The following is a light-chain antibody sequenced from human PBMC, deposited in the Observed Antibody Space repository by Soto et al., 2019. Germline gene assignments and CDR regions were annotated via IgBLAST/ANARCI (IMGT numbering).Light chain of an antibody. CDR1: SSNIRSNT. V-gene: IGLV1-44*01. Sequence: QPVLTQPPSASGTPGQTVTIPCSGSSSNIRSNTVNWYQHLPGTAPKLLIYSNDQRPSGVPDRFSGSKSGTSASLAISGLQYEDEADYYCAAWDERSGHVFGTGTKLTVL. J-gene: IGLJ1*01. CDR2: SND. CDR3: AAWDERSGHV.